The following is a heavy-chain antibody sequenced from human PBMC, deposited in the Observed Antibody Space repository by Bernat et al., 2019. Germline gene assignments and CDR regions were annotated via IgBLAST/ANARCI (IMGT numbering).Heavy chain of an antibody. J-gene: IGHJ4*02. CDR2: ISHDSSAT. CDR1: GFIFDAYV. V-gene: IGHV3-43*02. CDR3: VRDNNDWAFDY. D-gene: IGHD3-9*01. Sequence: EVQLVESGGGVILPGGSLRLSCAPSGFIFDAYVMHWVRQRPGMGLEWVSRISHDSSATSYAESVKGRFIISRDNSEDSLYLQMNSLRVEDSALYYCVRDNNDWAFDYWGQGTLVTVSS.